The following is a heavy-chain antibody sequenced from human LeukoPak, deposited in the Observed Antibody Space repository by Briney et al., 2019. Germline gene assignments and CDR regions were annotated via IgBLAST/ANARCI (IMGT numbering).Heavy chain of an antibody. D-gene: IGHD1-26*01. Sequence: SETLSLTCTVSGGSIDNYYWSWIRRPAGKGLEWIGRFHATGSSSYNPSLKSRVTMSADKSETQFSLKVTSVTAAGTAVYYCARDTGSFDLWGPGTLVTVSS. CDR2: FHATGSS. CDR1: GGSIDNYY. V-gene: IGHV4-4*07. J-gene: IGHJ4*02. CDR3: ARDTGSFDL.